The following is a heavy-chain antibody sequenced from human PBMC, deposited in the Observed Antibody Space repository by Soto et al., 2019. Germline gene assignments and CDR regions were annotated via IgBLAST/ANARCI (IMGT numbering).Heavy chain of an antibody. Sequence: QVQLVQSGAEVKKPGASVKVSCKASGYTFTSYGISWVRQAPGEGLEGMGWINAYNGNTNYAQKLQGRVTMTTDTSTSTAYTELRSLRSDDTSVSYCARDAAAGSCFEYWGQGTMVIVSS. V-gene: IGHV1-18*01. CDR3: ARDAAAGSCFEY. J-gene: IGHJ4*02. D-gene: IGHD6-19*01. CDR2: INAYNGNT. CDR1: GYTFTSYG.